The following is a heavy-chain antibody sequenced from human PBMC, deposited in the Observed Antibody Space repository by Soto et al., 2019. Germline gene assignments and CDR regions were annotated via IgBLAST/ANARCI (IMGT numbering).Heavy chain of an antibody. V-gene: IGHV4-4*02. J-gene: IGHJ6*02. Sequence: QVQLQESGPGLVKPSGTLSLTCAVSGVSISSSQWWSWVRQPPGRGLEWIGEIYHNEHTNYNPSLRSRLTMSLDKSKNQVSLKLSSVTAADTATYYGGRTKDFFYGVDVWGQGTTVTVSS. CDR2: IYHNEHT. CDR3: GRTKDFFYGVDV. CDR1: GVSISSSQW.